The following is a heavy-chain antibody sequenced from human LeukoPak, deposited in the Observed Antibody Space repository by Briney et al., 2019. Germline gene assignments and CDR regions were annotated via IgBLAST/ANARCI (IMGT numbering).Heavy chain of an antibody. CDR3: AREPVVVITTDAFDI. J-gene: IGHJ3*02. CDR1: GFTFSSYE. CDR2: ISSSGSTI. V-gene: IGHV3-48*03. D-gene: IGHD3-22*01. Sequence: GGSLRLSCAASGFTFSSYEMNWVRQAPGKGLEWVSYISSSGSTIYYADSVKGRFTISRDNARSSLYLQMNSLRAEDTAVYYCAREPVVVITTDAFDIWGQGTMVTVSS.